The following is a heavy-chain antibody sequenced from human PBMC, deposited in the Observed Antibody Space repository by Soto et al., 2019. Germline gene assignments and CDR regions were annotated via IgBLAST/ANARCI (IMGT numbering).Heavy chain of an antibody. D-gene: IGHD3-10*01. CDR1: GYTYTNYG. CDR3: ARGVGSGTYYNQYNWFDP. V-gene: IGHV1-18*01. Sequence: ASVTVSCKASGYTYTNYGISWVRQATGQGLEWMGWINTYNGNTNHAQKLQGGVTMTTDTSTSTAYMELRSLRSDDTAVYYCARGVGSGTYYNQYNWFDPWGQGTLVTVSS. CDR2: INTYNGNT. J-gene: IGHJ5*02.